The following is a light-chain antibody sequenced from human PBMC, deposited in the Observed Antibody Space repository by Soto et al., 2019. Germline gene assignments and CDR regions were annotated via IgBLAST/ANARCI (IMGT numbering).Light chain of an antibody. CDR1: QSVSGN. CDR3: QQYNNWPPLT. Sequence: EIVMTQSPATLSVSQGERATLSCRPSQSVSGNLAWYQQKPGQAPRLLIYGASPRATGIPARFSGSGSGTEFTLTISSLQSEDFAVYYCQQYNNWPPLTFGGGTKVEIK. J-gene: IGKJ4*01. CDR2: GAS. V-gene: IGKV3-15*01.